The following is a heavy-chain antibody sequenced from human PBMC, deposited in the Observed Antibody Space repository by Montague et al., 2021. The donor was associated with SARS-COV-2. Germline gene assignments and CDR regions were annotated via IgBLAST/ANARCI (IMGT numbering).Heavy chain of an antibody. D-gene: IGHD2/OR15-2a*01. CDR3: ARGSEYYYHPFDY. CDR1: GASMSGYH. J-gene: IGHJ4*01. CDR2: IYSNGNT. Sequence: SETLSLTCTVSGASMSGYHWSWIRQPAGKALEWICRIYSNGNTTXXPSXKGRLTMSVDTSERQFSLKLTSVSAADTAIYYCARGSEYYYHPFDYWGHGNLVTGSS. V-gene: IGHV4-4*07.